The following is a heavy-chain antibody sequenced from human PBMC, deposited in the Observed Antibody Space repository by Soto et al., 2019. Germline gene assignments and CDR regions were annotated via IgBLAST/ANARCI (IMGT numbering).Heavy chain of an antibody. Sequence: QVQLVQSGAEVKKPGSSVTVSCKASGGTFSSYAISWVRQAPGQGLEWMGGIIPIFGTANYAQKFQGRVTITADESTSTAYMELSSLRSEDTAVYYCASCGGDCYYYYYYGMDVWGQGTTVTVSS. D-gene: IGHD2-21*02. CDR3: ASCGGDCYYYYYYGMDV. CDR1: GGTFSSYA. J-gene: IGHJ6*02. V-gene: IGHV1-69*01. CDR2: IIPIFGTA.